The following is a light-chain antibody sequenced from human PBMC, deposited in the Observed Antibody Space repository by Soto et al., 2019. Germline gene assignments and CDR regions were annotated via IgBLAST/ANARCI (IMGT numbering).Light chain of an antibody. CDR2: AAS. J-gene: IGKJ2*01. V-gene: IGKV1-8*01. CDR3: QQYYSYPQT. Sequence: AIRMTQSPSSFSASTGDRVTITCRASQGISSYLAWYQQKPGKAPKLLIYAASTLQSGVPSRFSCSGSGTDFTLTISCLQSEDFATYYCQQYYSYPQTFGQGTKLEIK. CDR1: QGISSY.